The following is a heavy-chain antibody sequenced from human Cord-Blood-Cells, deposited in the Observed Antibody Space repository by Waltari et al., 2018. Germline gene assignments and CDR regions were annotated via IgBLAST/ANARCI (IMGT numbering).Heavy chain of an antibody. CDR1: GGTFSSYD. D-gene: IGHD6-13*01. CDR2: SIPTFGTA. J-gene: IGHJ3*02. V-gene: IGHV1-69*01. Sequence: QVQLVQSGAEVKKPGSSVKVSCKASGGTFSSYDISWVRQAPGQGLEWMGGSIPTFGTANDAQKFQGRVTITADESTSTAYMELSSLRSEDTAVYYCARGGVEQLVRNAFDIWGQGTMVTVSS. CDR3: ARGGVEQLVRNAFDI.